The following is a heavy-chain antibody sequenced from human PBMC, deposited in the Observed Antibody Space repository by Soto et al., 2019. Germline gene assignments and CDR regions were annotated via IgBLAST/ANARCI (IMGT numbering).Heavy chain of an antibody. CDR3: ATGWLRSGFNN. D-gene: IGHD6-19*01. V-gene: IGHV6-1*01. CDR2: TYYNSKWFY. Sequence: PSQTLSLTCAISGNSVSYNRWNWSRQSPSRGLEWLGRTYYNSKWFYDYAVSLRSRITINPDTSKNQFSLQLNSVTPEDTAVYYCATGWLRSGFNNWGQGTLVTVSS. CDR1: GNSVSYNR. J-gene: IGHJ4*02.